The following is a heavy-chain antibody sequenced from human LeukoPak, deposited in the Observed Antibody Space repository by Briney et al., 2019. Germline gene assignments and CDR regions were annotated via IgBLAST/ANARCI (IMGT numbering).Heavy chain of an antibody. D-gene: IGHD1-26*01. V-gene: IGHV3-21*01. CDR1: GFTFSTYS. CDR3: VRDLPYRGSVDY. CDR2: ISDSGTYT. Sequence: GGSLRLSCAASGFTFSTYSMNWVRQAPGKGLEWVSSISDSGTYTYYTDSVRDRFTISRDNAKKSLYLQMNSLRAEDTAVYFCVRDLPYRGSVDYWGQGTLVTVSS. J-gene: IGHJ4*02.